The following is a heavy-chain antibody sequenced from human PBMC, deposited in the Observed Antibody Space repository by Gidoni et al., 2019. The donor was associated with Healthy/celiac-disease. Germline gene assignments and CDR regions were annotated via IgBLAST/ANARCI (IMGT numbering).Heavy chain of an antibody. Sequence: EVQLLESGGGLVQPGGSLRLSCAASGFTFSSYAMSWVRQAPGKGMEWVSAISGSGGSTYYADPVKGRFTISRDNSKNTLYLQMNSLRAEDTAVYYCAKVPIQLWLLNRPPFFDYWGQGTLVTVSS. D-gene: IGHD5-18*01. J-gene: IGHJ4*02. CDR1: GFTFSSYA. CDR2: ISGSGGST. CDR3: AKVPIQLWLLNRPPFFDY. V-gene: IGHV3-23*01.